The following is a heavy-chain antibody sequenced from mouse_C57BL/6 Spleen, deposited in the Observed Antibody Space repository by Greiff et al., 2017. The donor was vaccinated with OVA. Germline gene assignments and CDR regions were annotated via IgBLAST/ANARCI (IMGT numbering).Heavy chain of an antibody. V-gene: IGHV1-26*01. Sequence: EVQLQQSGPELVKPGASVKISCKASGYTFTDYYMNWVKQSHGKSLEWIGDINPNNGGTSYNQKFKGTATLTVDKSSSTAYMELRSLTSEDSAVYYCARRDDYDADAMDYWGQGTSVTVSS. CDR3: ARRDDYDADAMDY. J-gene: IGHJ4*01. CDR1: GYTFTDYY. D-gene: IGHD2-4*01. CDR2: INPNNGGT.